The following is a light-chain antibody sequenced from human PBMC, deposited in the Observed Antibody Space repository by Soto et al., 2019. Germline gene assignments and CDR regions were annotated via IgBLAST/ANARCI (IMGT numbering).Light chain of an antibody. V-gene: IGKV1-12*01. CDR3: QQTISFPLT. CDR2: AAS. Sequence: DIQMTQSPSSVSASVGDRVTITCRASQDISSWLAWYQQKPGKAPKLLIYAASSLQSGVPSRFRGSASGTDFTLTINSLQPEDFATYYCQQTISFPLTFGGGTKVEIK. CDR1: QDISSW. J-gene: IGKJ4*01.